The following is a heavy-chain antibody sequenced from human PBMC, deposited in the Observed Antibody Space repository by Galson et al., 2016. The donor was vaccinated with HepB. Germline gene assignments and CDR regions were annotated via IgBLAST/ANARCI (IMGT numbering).Heavy chain of an antibody. J-gene: IGHJ6*02. CDR3: ARHYYDIWTGYYTLRGLDV. CDR1: GYSFTSYW. V-gene: IGHV5-10-1*01. D-gene: IGHD3-9*01. Sequence: QSGAEVKKPGESLRISCKGSGYSFTSYWISWVRQMPGKGLEWVGRIDPNDSYARYSPSFQGHVTISADKSINTAYLQWSSLKASDTAMYYCARHYYDIWTGYYTLRGLDVWGQGTTVTVSS. CDR2: IDPNDSYA.